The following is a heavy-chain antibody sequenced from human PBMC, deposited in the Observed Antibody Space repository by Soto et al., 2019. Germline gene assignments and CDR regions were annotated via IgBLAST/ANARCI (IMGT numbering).Heavy chain of an antibody. Sequence: GGSLRLSCAASGFTFSSYAMSWVRQAPGKGLEWVSAISGSGGSTYYADSVKGRFTISRDNSKNTLYLQMNSLRAEDTAVYYCAKGGWLQLVHYYYGMDVWGQGNTVTVSS. D-gene: IGHD5-12*01. J-gene: IGHJ6*02. CDR2: ISGSGGST. CDR3: AKGGWLQLVHYYYGMDV. V-gene: IGHV3-23*01. CDR1: GFTFSSYA.